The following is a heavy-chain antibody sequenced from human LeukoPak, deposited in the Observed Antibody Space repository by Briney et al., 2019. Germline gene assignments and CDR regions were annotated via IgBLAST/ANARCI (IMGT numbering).Heavy chain of an antibody. V-gene: IGHV1-2*02. CDR2: INPNSGGT. J-gene: IGHJ6*02. CDR1: GYTFTGYY. CDR3: ARIVVVPAGGYYYYGMDV. D-gene: IGHD2-2*01. Sequence: ASVKVSCKASGYTFTGYYMHWVRQAPGQGLEWMGWINPNSGGTNYAQKFQGRVTMTRDTSISTAYMELSRLRSDDTAVYYCARIVVVPAGGYYYYGMDVWGQGTTVTVSS.